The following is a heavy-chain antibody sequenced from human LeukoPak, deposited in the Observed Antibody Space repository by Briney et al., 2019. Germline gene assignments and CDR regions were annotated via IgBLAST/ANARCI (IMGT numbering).Heavy chain of an antibody. Sequence: PGGSLRLSCAASGFTFSSYAMSWVRQAPGKGLEWVSSISESGGSTFYADSVKGRFTISRDNSKNTLYLQVNSLRAEDTAEYYCAKGSATGYFDYWGQGTLVTVSS. CDR1: GFTFSSYA. CDR2: ISESGGST. J-gene: IGHJ4*02. CDR3: AKGSATGYFDY. V-gene: IGHV3-23*01. D-gene: IGHD3-10*01.